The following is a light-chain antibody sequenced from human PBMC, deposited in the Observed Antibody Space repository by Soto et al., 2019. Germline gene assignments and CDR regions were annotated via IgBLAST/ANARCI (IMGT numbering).Light chain of an antibody. V-gene: IGKV1-9*01. CDR2: DAS. CDR1: QGISSY. Sequence: QLTQSPSSLSAYVTDRVNITFRASQGISSYLAWYQQKPGKAPKLLIYDASALQSGVPSRFSGSGSGTDFTLTISSLQPEDFATYYCQQLNDYPITFGQGTRLEIK. J-gene: IGKJ5*01. CDR3: QQLNDYPIT.